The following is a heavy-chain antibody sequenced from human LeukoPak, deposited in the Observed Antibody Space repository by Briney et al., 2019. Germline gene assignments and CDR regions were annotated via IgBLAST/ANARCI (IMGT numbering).Heavy chain of an antibody. CDR1: GFTFSSYG. CDR2: IRYDGSSK. V-gene: IGHV3-30*02. CDR3: AKSGSYYGLDGYYYYYMDV. J-gene: IGHJ6*03. Sequence: GGSLRLSCAASGFTFSSYGMHWVRQAPGKGLEWVAFIRYDGSSKYYADSVKGRFTISRDNSKNTLYLQMNSLRAEDTAVYYCAKSGSYYGLDGYYYYYMDVWGKGTTVTVSS. D-gene: IGHD1-26*01.